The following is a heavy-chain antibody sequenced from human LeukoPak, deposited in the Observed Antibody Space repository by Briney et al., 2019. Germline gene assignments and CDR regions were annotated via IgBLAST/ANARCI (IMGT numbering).Heavy chain of an antibody. Sequence: GGSLRLSCAASGFTFSSYAMHWVRQAPGKGLEWVAVISYDGSNKYYADSVKGRFTISRDNSKNTLYLQMNSLRAEDTAVYYCARGPVAGTTVRRFQGNYYYYGMDVRGQGTTVTVSS. CDR2: ISYDGSNK. V-gene: IGHV3-30*04. D-gene: IGHD6-19*01. J-gene: IGHJ6*02. CDR3: ARGPVAGTTVRRFQGNYYYYGMDV. CDR1: GFTFSSYA.